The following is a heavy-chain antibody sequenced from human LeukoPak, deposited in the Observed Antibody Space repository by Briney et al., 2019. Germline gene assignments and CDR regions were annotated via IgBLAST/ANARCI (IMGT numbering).Heavy chain of an antibody. J-gene: IGHJ4*02. CDR1: GGSISSGGYY. CDR3: ASLKGYCSGGSCYYFDY. Sequence: PSETLSLTCTVSGGSISSGGYYWSWIRQHPGKGLEWIGYIYYSGSTYYNPSLKSRVTISVDTSKNQFSLKLSSVTAADTAAYYCASLKGYCSGGSCYYFDYWGQGTLVTVSS. V-gene: IGHV4-31*03. CDR2: IYYSGST. D-gene: IGHD2-15*01.